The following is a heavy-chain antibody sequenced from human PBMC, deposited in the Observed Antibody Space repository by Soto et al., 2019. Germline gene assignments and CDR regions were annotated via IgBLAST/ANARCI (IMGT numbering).Heavy chain of an antibody. CDR3: AKDHTPKSYYYDSNV. Sequence: SVKVSCKASGGTFSSYAISWVRQAPGQGLEWMGGIIPIFGTANYAQKFQGRVTITADESKNTLYLQMNSLRAEDTAVYYCAKDHTPKSYYYDSNVWGQGTTVTVSS. D-gene: IGHD3-22*01. CDR1: GGTFSSYA. V-gene: IGHV1-69*13. J-gene: IGHJ6*02. CDR2: IIPIFGTA.